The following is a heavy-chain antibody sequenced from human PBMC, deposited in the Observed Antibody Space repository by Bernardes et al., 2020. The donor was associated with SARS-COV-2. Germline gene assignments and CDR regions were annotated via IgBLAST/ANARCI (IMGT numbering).Heavy chain of an antibody. CDR2: ISHDGGKE. D-gene: IGHD7-27*01. J-gene: IGHJ4*02. CDR3: ATSNWGRRDMEY. CDR1: GFTFNNYG. V-gene: IGHV3-30*03. Sequence: GGSLRLSCAASGFTFNNYGMHWVRQAPGQGLEWVAVISHDGGKEYYVDSVKGRFTISRDNFKNTLYLQMNSLRPEDTAMYYCATSNWGRRDMEYWGQGTLVIVSS.